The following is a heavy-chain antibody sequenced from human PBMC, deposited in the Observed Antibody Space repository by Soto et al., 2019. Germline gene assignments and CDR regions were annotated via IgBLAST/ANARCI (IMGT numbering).Heavy chain of an antibody. J-gene: IGHJ4*02. CDR1: GFTFSSYW. CDR2: INSDGSST. CDR3: VKASDGAWPYYFDS. Sequence: GGSLRLSCAASGFTFSSYWMHWVRQAPGKGLVWVSRINSDGSSTSYADSVRGRFTISRDNSKNTMFLQMHSLRVEDTAVYFCVKASDGAWPYYFDSWGQGTLVTVSS. D-gene: IGHD5-12*01. V-gene: IGHV3-74*01.